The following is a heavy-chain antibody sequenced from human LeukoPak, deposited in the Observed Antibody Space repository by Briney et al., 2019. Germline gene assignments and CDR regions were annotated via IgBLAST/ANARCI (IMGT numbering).Heavy chain of an antibody. J-gene: IGHJ1*01. D-gene: IGHD3-16*01. CDR2: IYYSGST. Sequence: PSETLSLTCTVSGGSISSGGYYWSWLRQHPGKGLEWIGYIYYSGSTYYNPSLKSRVTISVDTSKNQFSLKLSSVTAADTAVYYCACGGVRPRLVRSYAYFQRWGQGTLVTVSS. CDR1: GGSISSGGYY. V-gene: IGHV4-31*03. CDR3: ACGGVRPRLVRSYAYFQR.